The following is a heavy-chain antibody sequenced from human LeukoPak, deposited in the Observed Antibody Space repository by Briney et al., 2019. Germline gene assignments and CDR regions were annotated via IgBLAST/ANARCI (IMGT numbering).Heavy chain of an antibody. CDR1: GFTVRYNY. CDR3: ARKTDHRAGGDY. V-gene: IGHV3-66*01. D-gene: IGHD3-16*01. Sequence: PGGSLRLSCAASGFTVRYNYMSWVRQAAGKGVEWVSLIYSVGTTAYADSVKGRFTVSRDNSKNTMYLQMNSLRAEDTAIYYFARKTDHRAGGDYWGQETLVTVSS. CDR2: IYSVGTT. J-gene: IGHJ4*02.